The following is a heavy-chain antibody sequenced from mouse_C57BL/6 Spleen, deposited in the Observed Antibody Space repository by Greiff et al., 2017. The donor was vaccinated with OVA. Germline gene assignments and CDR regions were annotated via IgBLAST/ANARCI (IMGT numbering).Heavy chain of an antibody. CDR2: ISSKSSNYAT. Sequence: EVNVVESGGGLVQPKGSLKLSCAASGFTFNTYAMHWVRQAPGKGLEWVARISSKSSNYATYYADSVKDRFTISRDDSQSMLYLQMNNLKTEDTAMYYCVREDYYGSSYLFDYWGQGTTLTVSS. V-gene: IGHV10-3*01. D-gene: IGHD1-1*01. J-gene: IGHJ2*01. CDR1: GFTFNTYA. CDR3: VREDYYGSSYLFDY.